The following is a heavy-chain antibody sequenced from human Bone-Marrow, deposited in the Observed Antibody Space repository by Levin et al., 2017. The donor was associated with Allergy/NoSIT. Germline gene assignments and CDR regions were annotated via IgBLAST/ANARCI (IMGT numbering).Heavy chain of an antibody. Sequence: GGSLRLSCTASGFTFDDYAMHWVRQVPGKGLEWVSGINWNSGATAYADSVRGRFSISRDNAKNSLYLQMNNLRGEDTAFYYCAKDVGPGYTASWYYFDSWGQGALVTVSS. CDR1: GFTFDDYA. J-gene: IGHJ4*02. CDR2: INWNSGAT. CDR3: AKDVGPGYTASWYYFDS. D-gene: IGHD5-24*01. V-gene: IGHV3-9*01.